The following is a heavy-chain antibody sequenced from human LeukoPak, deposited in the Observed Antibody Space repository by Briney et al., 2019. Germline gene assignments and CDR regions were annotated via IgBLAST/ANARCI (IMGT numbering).Heavy chain of an antibody. Sequence: ASVKVSCKASGYTFTSYDINWVRQATGQGLEWMGWMNPNSGNTGYAQKFQGRVTITADKSTSTAYMELSSLRSEDTAVYYCARGSHDSSGYYYVVPFDYWGQGTLVTVSS. D-gene: IGHD3-22*01. J-gene: IGHJ4*02. CDR2: MNPNSGNT. CDR3: ARGSHDSSGYYYVVPFDY. V-gene: IGHV1-8*01. CDR1: GYTFTSYD.